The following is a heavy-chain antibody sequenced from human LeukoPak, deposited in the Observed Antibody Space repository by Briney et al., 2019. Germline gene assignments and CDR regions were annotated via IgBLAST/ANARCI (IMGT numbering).Heavy chain of an antibody. CDR2: IRSKAYGGTT. CDR3: TRVPLWFGDFYYMDV. Sequence: GRSLRPSCTASGFTFGDYAMSWVRQAPGKGLEWVCFIRSKAYGGTTEYAASVKGRFTISRDDSKSIAYLQMNSLKTEDTAVYYCTRVPLWFGDFYYMDVWGKGTTVTVSS. CDR1: GFTFGDYA. V-gene: IGHV3-49*04. J-gene: IGHJ6*03. D-gene: IGHD3-10*01.